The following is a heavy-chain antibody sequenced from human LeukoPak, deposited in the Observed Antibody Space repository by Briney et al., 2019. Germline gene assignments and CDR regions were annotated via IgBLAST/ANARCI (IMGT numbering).Heavy chain of an antibody. D-gene: IGHD6-13*01. V-gene: IGHV1-3*03. CDR3: AREYGVAAAFGAFDI. J-gene: IGHJ3*02. CDR1: GYTFTSYY. Sequence: ASVKVSCKASGYTFTSYYIHWVRQAPGQRLEWMGWINAGNGNTKYSQEFQGRVTITRDTSASTAYMELSSLRSEDMAVYYCAREYGVAAAFGAFDIWGQGTMVTVSS. CDR2: INAGNGNT.